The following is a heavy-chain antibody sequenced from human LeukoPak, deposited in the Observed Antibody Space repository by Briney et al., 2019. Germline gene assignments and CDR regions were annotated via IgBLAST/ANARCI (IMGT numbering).Heavy chain of an antibody. J-gene: IGHJ6*02. D-gene: IGHD6-13*01. CDR2: IYSGGST. V-gene: IGHV3-53*01. Sequence: GGSLRLSCAASGFTVSSSYMSWVRQAPGKGLEWVSVIYSGGSTYYADSVKGRFTISRDNSKNTLYLQMNSLRAEDTAVYYCASGSPSSSSWSDSHWYYYYGMDVWGQGTTVTVSS. CDR3: ASGSPSSSSWSDSHWYYYYGMDV. CDR1: GFTVSSSY.